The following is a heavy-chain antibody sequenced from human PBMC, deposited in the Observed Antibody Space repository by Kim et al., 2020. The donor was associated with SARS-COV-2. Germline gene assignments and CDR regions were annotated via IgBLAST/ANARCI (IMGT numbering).Heavy chain of an antibody. D-gene: IGHD3-10*01. CDR3: ARQDATGVLGRGFVDN. CDR2: IDYSGTT. CDR1: GASVRSSGFY. Sequence: SETLSLTCSVSGASVRSSGFYWVWMRQSPRKGLEFIGSIDYSGTTYYNPALESRVTISADASKNHFSLRVNSVSATDTAVYFCARQDATGVLGRGFVDNWGQGTLVTVSS. J-gene: IGHJ4*02. V-gene: IGHV4-39*01.